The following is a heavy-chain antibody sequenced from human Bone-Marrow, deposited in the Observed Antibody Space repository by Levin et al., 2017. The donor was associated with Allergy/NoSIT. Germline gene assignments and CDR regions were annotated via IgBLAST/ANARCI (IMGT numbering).Heavy chain of an antibody. J-gene: IGHJ3*02. Sequence: GESLKISCKGSGYSFTSYWIGWVRQMPGKGLEWMGIIYPGDSDTRYSPSFQGQVTISADKSISTAYLQWSSLKASDTAMYYCARRLAYCGGDCAGWAFDIWGQGTMVTVSS. CDR2: IYPGDSDT. V-gene: IGHV5-51*01. D-gene: IGHD2-21*02. CDR1: GYSFTSYW. CDR3: ARRLAYCGGDCAGWAFDI.